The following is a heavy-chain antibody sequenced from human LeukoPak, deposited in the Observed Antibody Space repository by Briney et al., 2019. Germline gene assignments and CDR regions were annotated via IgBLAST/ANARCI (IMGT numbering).Heavy chain of an antibody. J-gene: IGHJ5*02. CDR3: ARRTSARHWFDP. CDR1: GYSFTNYW. Sequence: GESLKVPCKGSGYSFTNYWIDWVRQVPGKGLEWMGIIYPGDSETRYSPSFRGQVTISVDKSINTAYLQWNSLQASDTAMYYCARRTSARHWFDPWGQGTLVTVSS. CDR2: IYPGDSET. V-gene: IGHV5-51*01.